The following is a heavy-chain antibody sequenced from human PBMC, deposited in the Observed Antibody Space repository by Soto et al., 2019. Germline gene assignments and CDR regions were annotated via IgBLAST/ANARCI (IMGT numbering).Heavy chain of an antibody. CDR2: IYYSGST. Sequence: SETLSLTFTVSGGSISSYYWSWIRQPPGKGLEWIGYIYYSGSTNYSPSLKSRVTISVDTSKNQFSLKLSSVTATDTAVYYCASHDYGDPFFDYWGQGTLVTVSS. V-gene: IGHV4-59*01. CDR1: GGSISSYY. J-gene: IGHJ4*02. CDR3: ASHDYGDPFFDY. D-gene: IGHD4-17*01.